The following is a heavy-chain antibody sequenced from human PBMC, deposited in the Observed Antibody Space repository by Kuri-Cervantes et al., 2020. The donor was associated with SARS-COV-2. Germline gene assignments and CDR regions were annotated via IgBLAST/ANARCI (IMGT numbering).Heavy chain of an antibody. D-gene: IGHD1-26*01. V-gene: IGHV3-21*01. Sequence: GESLKISCAASGFTFSSYSMNWVRQAPGKGLEWVSSISRSSSYIYYADSVKGRLTISRDNAKNSLYLQMNSLRAEDTAVYYCASGGANKGWGYWGQGTLVTVSS. CDR3: ASGGANKGWGY. CDR2: ISRSSSYI. J-gene: IGHJ4*02. CDR1: GFTFSSYS.